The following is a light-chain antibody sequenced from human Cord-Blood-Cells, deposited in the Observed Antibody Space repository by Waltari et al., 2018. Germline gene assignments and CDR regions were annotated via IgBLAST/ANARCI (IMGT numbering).Light chain of an antibody. J-gene: IGLJ2*01. CDR3: SSYTSSSTLVV. CDR1: SSDVGGYNY. CDR2: EFS. Sequence: QSALTQPASVSGSPGQSITISCTGTSSDVGGYNYVSWYQQHPGKAPKLMIYEFSNRPSGVSKRFAGSKSGNTASLTISGLQAEDEADYYCSSYTSSSTLVVFGGGTKLTVL. V-gene: IGLV2-14*01.